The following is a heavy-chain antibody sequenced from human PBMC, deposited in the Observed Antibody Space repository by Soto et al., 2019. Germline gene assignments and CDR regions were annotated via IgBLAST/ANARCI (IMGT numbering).Heavy chain of an antibody. CDR3: ARAHIVVVTAIFYYYGMDV. J-gene: IGHJ6*02. D-gene: IGHD2-21*02. Sequence: QVQLVQSGAEGKKPGSSVKVSCKASGGTFSSYAISWVRQAPGQGLEWMGGIIPIFGTANYAQKFQDRVTITADKSTSTAYMELSSLRSECTAVYYCARAHIVVVTAIFYYYGMDVWGQGTTVTVSS. CDR1: GGTFSSYA. CDR2: IIPIFGTA. V-gene: IGHV1-69*06.